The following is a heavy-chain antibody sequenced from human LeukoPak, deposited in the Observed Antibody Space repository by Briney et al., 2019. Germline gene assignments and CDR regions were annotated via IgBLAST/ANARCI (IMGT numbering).Heavy chain of an antibody. J-gene: IGHJ4*02. CDR2: MSYDGTNK. Sequence: PGGSLRLSCAASGFTFSSHGMHWVRQAPGKGLEWVALMSYDGTNKVYADSVKGRFTISRDNSKNTLYLEMNNLRAEDTAVYYCAKRGYCSGGRCYSFHFDYWGQGTLVIVSS. CDR3: AKRGYCSGGRCYSFHFDY. CDR1: GFTFSSHG. D-gene: IGHD2-15*01. V-gene: IGHV3-30*18.